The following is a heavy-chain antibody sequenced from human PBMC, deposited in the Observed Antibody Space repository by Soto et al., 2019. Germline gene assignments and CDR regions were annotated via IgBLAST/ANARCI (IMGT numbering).Heavy chain of an antibody. CDR1: GGSISSSSYY. D-gene: IGHD6-19*01. J-gene: IGHJ6*02. Sequence: PSETLSLTCTVSGGSISSSSYYWGWIRQPPGKGLEWIGSIHYSGSTYYNPSLKSRVTISVDTSKNQFSLKLSSVTAADTAVYYCARYPAVAPSYYYGMDVWGQGTTVTVSS. CDR2: IHYSGST. CDR3: ARYPAVAPSYYYGMDV. V-gene: IGHV4-39*01.